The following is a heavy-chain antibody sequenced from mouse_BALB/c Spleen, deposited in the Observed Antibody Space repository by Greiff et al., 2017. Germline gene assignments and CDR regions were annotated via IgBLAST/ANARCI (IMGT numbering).Heavy chain of an antibody. CDR1: GYSFTSYY. J-gene: IGHJ2*01. CDR3: ARFGNYYFDY. V-gene: IGHV1-66*01. CDR2: IFPGSGNT. D-gene: IGHD2-1*01. Sequence: VQLQQSGPELVKPGASVKISCKASGYSFTSYYIHWVKQRPGQGLEWIGWIFPGSGNTKYNEKFKGKATLTADTSSSTAYMQLSSLTSEDSAVYFCARFGNYYFDYWGQGTTLTVSS.